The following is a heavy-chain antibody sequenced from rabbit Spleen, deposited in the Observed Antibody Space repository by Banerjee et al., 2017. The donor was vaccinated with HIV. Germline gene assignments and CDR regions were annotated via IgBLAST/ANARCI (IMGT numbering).Heavy chain of an antibody. CDR1: GIDFSSSYW. CDR2: IYAGSSTST. Sequence: QSLEESGGGLVKPGASLTLTCTASGIDFSSSYWMCWVRQAPGKGPEWIAGIYAGSSTSTYYATWAKGRFTISKTSSTTVTLQMTSLTAADTATYFCARGVAGNGGYGYPYFNLWGPGTLVTVS. V-gene: IGHV1S40*01. J-gene: IGHJ4*01. D-gene: IGHD6-1*01. CDR3: ARGVAGNGGYGYPYFNL.